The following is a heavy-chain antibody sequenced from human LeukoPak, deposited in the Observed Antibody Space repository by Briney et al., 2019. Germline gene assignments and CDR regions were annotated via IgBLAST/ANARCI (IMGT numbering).Heavy chain of an antibody. D-gene: IGHD3-22*01. CDR3: AREGYYDSSGQKYFQH. J-gene: IGHJ1*01. CDR1: GYTFTSYY. Sequence: GASVKVSCKASGYTFTSYYMHWVRQAPGQGLEWMGLINPSGGSTSYAQKFQGRVTMTRDTSTSTVYMELSSLRSEDTAGYYLAREGYYDSSGQKYFQHGGQGTLVTVSS. CDR2: INPSGGST. V-gene: IGHV1-46*01.